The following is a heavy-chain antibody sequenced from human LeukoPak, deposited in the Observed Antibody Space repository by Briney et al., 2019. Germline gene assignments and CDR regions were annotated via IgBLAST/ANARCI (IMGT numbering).Heavy chain of an antibody. V-gene: IGHV3-48*03. CDR3: ARSYEYYLGSGYGMDV. CDR1: GFTFSSYE. J-gene: IGHJ6*02. D-gene: IGHD3-10*01. CDR2: ISSGGTTI. Sequence: GGSLRLSCAASGFTFSSYEMNWVRQAPGKGLEWVSYISSGGTTIYYADSVKGRSTISRDNARNSLYLQMNSLRAEDTAVYHCARSYEYYLGSGYGMDVWGQGTTVTVSS.